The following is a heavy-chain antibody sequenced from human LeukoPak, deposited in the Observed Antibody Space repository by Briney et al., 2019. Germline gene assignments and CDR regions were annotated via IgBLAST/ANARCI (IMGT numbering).Heavy chain of an antibody. V-gene: IGHV4-34*01. CDR3: XXXRQYPNGIAAAGIKH. CDR2: INHSGST. J-gene: IGHJ1*01. D-gene: IGHD6-13*01. CDR1: GGSFSGYY. Sequence: SPSETLSLTCAVYGGSFSGYYWSWIRQPPGKGLEWIGEINHSGSTNYNPSLKSRVTISVDTSKNQFSLKLSSVTAADTAVYYCXXXRQYPNGIAAAGIKHWGQGTLVTVSS.